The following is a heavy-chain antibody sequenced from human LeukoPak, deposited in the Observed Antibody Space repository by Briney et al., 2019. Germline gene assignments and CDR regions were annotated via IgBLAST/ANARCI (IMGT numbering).Heavy chain of an antibody. Sequence: PGGSLRLSCAASGFTFSSYGMHWVRQAPGKGLEWVAVISYDGSNKYYADSVKGRFTISRDNSKNTLYLQMNSLRAEDTAVYYCAKDLAYYDSSGYCPGAFDIWGQGTMVTVSS. J-gene: IGHJ3*02. CDR1: GFTFSSYG. CDR3: AKDLAYYDSSGYCPGAFDI. D-gene: IGHD3-22*01. V-gene: IGHV3-30*18. CDR2: ISYDGSNK.